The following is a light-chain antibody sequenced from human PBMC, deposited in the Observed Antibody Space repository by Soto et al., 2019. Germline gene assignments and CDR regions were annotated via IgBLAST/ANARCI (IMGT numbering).Light chain of an antibody. CDR1: QSVSCK. CDR3: QQSNNWPWT. Sequence: EVLMTQSPATRSLSPGERVTLSWGASQSVSCKLAWYQQKPGQPPTLPIYDASTRATGIPARFSASGSGTEFTPTISSLKPEDFPVYYCQQSNNWPWTFGEGTKVDIK. CDR2: DAS. V-gene: IGKV3-15*01. J-gene: IGKJ1*01.